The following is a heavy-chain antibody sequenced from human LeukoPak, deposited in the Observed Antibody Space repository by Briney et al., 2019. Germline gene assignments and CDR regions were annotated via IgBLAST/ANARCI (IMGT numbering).Heavy chain of an antibody. CDR2: INPNSGGT. V-gene: IGHV1-2*02. Sequence: ASVKVSFKASGYTFTDYYVHWVRQAPGQGLEWMGWINPNSGGTNYAQKFQGRVTMTRDTSISTAYMELSRLRSDDTAVYYCARGADFNWIFDYWGQGTLVTVSS. CDR1: GYTFTDYY. J-gene: IGHJ4*02. D-gene: IGHD1-1*01. CDR3: ARGADFNWIFDY.